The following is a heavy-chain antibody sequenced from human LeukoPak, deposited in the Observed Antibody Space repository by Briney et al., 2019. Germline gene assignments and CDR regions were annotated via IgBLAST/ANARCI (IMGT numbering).Heavy chain of an antibody. D-gene: IGHD1-26*01. V-gene: IGHV3-23*01. CDR2: ISGSGGST. Sequence: GGSLRLSCAASGFTFSSYAMSWVRQAPGKGLEWVSAISGSGGSTYYADSVKGRFTISRDKSKNTLYLQMNSLRAEDTAVYYCAKDVGASDAFDIWGQGTMVTVSS. CDR3: AKDVGASDAFDI. J-gene: IGHJ3*02. CDR1: GFTFSSYA.